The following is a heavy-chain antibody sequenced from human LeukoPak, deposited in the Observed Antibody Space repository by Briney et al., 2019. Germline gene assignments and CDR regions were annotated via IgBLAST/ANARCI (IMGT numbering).Heavy chain of an antibody. V-gene: IGHV1-18*01. D-gene: IGHD4-17*01. CDR3: ARDLGDDLTTVTTGNWFDP. CDR2: ISAYNGNT. Sequence: GASVKVSCKASGYTFTSYGISLVRQAPGQGSEWMGWISAYNGNTNYAQKLQGRVTMTTDASTSTAYMELRSLRSDDTAVYYCARDLGDDLTTVTTGNWFDPWGQGTQVTVSS. CDR1: GYTFTSYG. J-gene: IGHJ5*02.